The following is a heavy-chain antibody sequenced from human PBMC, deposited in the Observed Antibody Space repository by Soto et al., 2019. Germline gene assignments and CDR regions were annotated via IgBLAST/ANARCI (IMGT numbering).Heavy chain of an antibody. V-gene: IGHV4-59*01. J-gene: IGHJ3*01. CDR3: ARVWGGAFDF. CDR1: GGSISSYY. Sequence: QVQLQESGPGLVKPSETLSLTCTVSGGSISSYYWSWIRQPPGKGLEWIGYIYYSGSINYNPSLKSRVTISVDTSKNQFSLKLSSVTAADTAVHYCARVWGGAFDFWGQGTMVTVSS. D-gene: IGHD3-10*01. CDR2: IYYSGSI.